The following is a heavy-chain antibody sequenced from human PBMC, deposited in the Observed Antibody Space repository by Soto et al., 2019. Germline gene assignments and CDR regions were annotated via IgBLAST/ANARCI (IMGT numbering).Heavy chain of an antibody. CDR1: GGTFSTYT. J-gene: IGHJ5*02. V-gene: IGHV1-69*06. CDR3: ARGLECRGYCLDKPTWFGP. Sequence: SVKVSCKASGGTFSTYTFSWVRQAPGQGLKWMGRIIPIFGTPYYAQKFQGRVTITADKSTSTVYMELSSLGSDDTAVYFCARGLECRGYCLDKPTWFGPWGQGTLVTVSS. CDR2: IIPIFGTP. D-gene: IGHD2-15*01.